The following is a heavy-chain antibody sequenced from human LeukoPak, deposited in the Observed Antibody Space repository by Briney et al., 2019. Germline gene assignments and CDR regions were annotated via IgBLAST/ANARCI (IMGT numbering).Heavy chain of an antibody. CDR1: GFTFSSYG. Sequence: GGSLRLSCAASGFTFSSYGMHWVRQAPGKGLEWVAFIRYDGSNKYYADSVKGRFTISRDNSKKTLYLQMNSLRAEDTAVYYCAKDAGSIAARRGEADYYYYYMDVWGKGTTVTVSS. D-gene: IGHD6-6*01. CDR3: AKDAGSIAARRGEADYYYYYMDV. J-gene: IGHJ6*03. V-gene: IGHV3-30*02. CDR2: IRYDGSNK.